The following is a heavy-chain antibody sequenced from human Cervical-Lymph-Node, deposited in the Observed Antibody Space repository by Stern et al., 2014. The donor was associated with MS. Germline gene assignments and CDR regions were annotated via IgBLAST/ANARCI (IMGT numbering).Heavy chain of an antibody. V-gene: IGHV3-74*02. CDR1: GFIFRSYW. CDR2: INGDDSST. D-gene: IGHD3-16*01. J-gene: IGHJ4*02. CDR3: ARSRSRWGSYLDY. Sequence: EVQLVESGGGLVQPGGSLRLSCAASGFIFRSYWMHWVRHTPGKGLVWVSRINGDDSSTSYADSVKGRFTISRDNAKNTLYLQMNSLRAEDTDVYYCARSRSRWGSYLDYWGRGTLVTVSS.